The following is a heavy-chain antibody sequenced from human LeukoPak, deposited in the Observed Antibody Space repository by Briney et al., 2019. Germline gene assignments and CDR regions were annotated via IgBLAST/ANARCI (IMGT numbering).Heavy chain of an antibody. CDR3: AKTGGNSFHYFDY. CDR2: ISDSGGST. J-gene: IGHJ4*02. Sequence: GGTLRLSCAASGCTFSSYDRSWVRQAPGKGLEWVAEISDSGGSTYYADSMRGRFTISRDNSKTTLYLQMNSLRAAATAVYFCAKTGGNSFHYFDYWGQGTLVTVSS. D-gene: IGHD4-23*01. V-gene: IGHV3-23*01. CDR1: GCTFSSYD.